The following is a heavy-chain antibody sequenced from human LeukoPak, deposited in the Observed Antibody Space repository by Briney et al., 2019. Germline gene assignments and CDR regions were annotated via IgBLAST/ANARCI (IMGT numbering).Heavy chain of an antibody. V-gene: IGHV3-30*18. J-gene: IGHJ4*02. CDR3: AKTHYYDSSGVPGDY. CDR2: ISHDGSNP. D-gene: IGHD3-22*01. CDR1: GFTFSSYG. Sequence: GGSLRLSCAASGFTFSSYGMHWVRQAPGKGLEWVAVISHDGSNPYYADSVKGRFTISRDSSKNTLYLQMSSLRAEDTATYYCAKTHYYDSSGVPGDYWGQGTLVTVSS.